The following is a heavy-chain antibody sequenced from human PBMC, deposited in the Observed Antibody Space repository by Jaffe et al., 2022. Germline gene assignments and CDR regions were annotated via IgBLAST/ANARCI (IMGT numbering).Heavy chain of an antibody. D-gene: IGHD1-7*01. CDR2: IYYSGST. Sequence: QVQLQESGPGLVKPSETLSLTCTVSGGSISSYYWSWIRQPPGKGLEWIGYIYYSGSTNYNPSLKSRVTISVDTSKNQFSLKLSSVTAADTAVYYCARLVITGTTRDAFDIWGQGTMVTVSS. V-gene: IGHV4-59*01. J-gene: IGHJ3*02. CDR3: ARLVITGTTRDAFDI. CDR1: GGSISSYY.